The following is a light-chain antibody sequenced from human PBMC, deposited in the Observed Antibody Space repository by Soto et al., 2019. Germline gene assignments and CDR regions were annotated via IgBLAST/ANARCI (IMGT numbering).Light chain of an antibody. CDR3: AAWDDNLSGFYV. CDR1: ASTIGRNY. Sequence: QSVLTQSPSASGTPGQRVTISCSGSASTIGRNYVYWYQQLPGTAPKLLIYRNSQRPSGVPDRFSGSKSGTSASLAISGLRSAEDADYYCAAWDDNLSGFYVFGEGTKLTVL. J-gene: IGLJ2*01. CDR2: RNS. V-gene: IGLV1-47*01.